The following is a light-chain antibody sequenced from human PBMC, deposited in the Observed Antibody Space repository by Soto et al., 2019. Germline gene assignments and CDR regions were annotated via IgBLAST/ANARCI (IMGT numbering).Light chain of an antibody. CDR3: MQAIQAPRT. CDR2: LGS. Sequence: DIVLTQSPLSLPVTPGEPASISCRSSQSLLHSNGNIYLDWYLQKPGQSPQLLIYLGSIRASGVADRFSGSGSGTDFPLKITRVEAEDVGVYYCMQAIQAPRTFGLGTKVEIK. CDR1: QSLLHSNGNIY. V-gene: IGKV2-28*01. J-gene: IGKJ1*01.